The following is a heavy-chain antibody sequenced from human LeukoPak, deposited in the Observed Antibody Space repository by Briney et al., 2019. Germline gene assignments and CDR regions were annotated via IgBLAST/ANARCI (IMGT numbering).Heavy chain of an antibody. CDR3: ARDRGCSGGSCYTSAFDI. CDR2: INPNSGGT. Sequence: ASVKVSCKASGYTFTDYYMHWVRQAPGQGLEWMGWINPNSGGTNYAQKFQGRVTMTRDTSISTAYMELSRLRSDDTAVYYCARDRGCSGGSCYTSAFDIWGQGTMVTVSS. J-gene: IGHJ3*02. CDR1: GYTFTDYY. D-gene: IGHD2-15*01. V-gene: IGHV1-2*02.